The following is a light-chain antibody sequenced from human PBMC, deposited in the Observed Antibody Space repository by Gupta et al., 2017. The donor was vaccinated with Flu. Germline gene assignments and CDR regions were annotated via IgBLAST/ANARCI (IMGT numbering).Light chain of an antibody. CDR1: QSGRNSGNNKNY. V-gene: IGKV4-1*01. J-gene: IGKJ1*01. CDR2: WAS. Sequence: DIVMTQYPYSLAVSLGERATINCKSSQSGRNSGNNKNYIAWYQQRPGQPPKVLFYWASTWESGVPDSFSGRGSGTDLTVTITSLQAEDMAAYYCQQYDYTPRTFGQGTRLEIK. CDR3: QQYDYTPRT.